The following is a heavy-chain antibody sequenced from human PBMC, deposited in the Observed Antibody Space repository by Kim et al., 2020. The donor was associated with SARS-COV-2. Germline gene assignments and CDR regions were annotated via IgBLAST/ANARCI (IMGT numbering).Heavy chain of an antibody. CDR3: AAAHLPAVADLDY. D-gene: IGHD6-19*01. CDR2: IVVGSGNT. J-gene: IGHJ4*02. CDR1: GFTFTSSA. Sequence: SVKVSCKASGFTFTSSAVQWVRQARGQRLEWIGWIVVGSGNTNYAQKFQERVTITRDMSTSTAYMELSSLRSEDTAVYYCAAAHLPAVADLDYWGQGTLVTVSS. V-gene: IGHV1-58*01.